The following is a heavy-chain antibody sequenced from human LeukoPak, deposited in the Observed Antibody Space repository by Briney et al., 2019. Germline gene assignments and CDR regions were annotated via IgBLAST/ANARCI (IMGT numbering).Heavy chain of an antibody. CDR3: ARYSGEAQFDY. CDR2: IYYSGST. D-gene: IGHD3-10*01. Sequence: SETLSLTCTVSGDSISSYYWSWIRQPPGKGLEWIGYIYYSGSTNYNPSLKSRVTISVDSSKNQFSLKLSSVTAADTAVYYCARYSGEAQFDYGGQGTLVTVSS. CDR1: GDSISSYY. J-gene: IGHJ4*02. V-gene: IGHV4-59*01.